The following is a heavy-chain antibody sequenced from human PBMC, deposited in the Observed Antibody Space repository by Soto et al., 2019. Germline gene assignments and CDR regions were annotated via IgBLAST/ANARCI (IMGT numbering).Heavy chain of an antibody. D-gene: IGHD2-15*01. Sequence: QVQLQESGPGVVKPSETLSLTCTVSGGSISPFYWSWVRQPPGKGLEWIGYLYYSGNTNYNPSLKSRVTISVDASKNQVSLRLTSVTAADTAVYYWARVGGVAARTFDYWGQGTVVTVSS. CDR1: GGSISPFY. J-gene: IGHJ4*02. CDR2: LYYSGNT. V-gene: IGHV4-59*01. CDR3: ARVGGVAARTFDY.